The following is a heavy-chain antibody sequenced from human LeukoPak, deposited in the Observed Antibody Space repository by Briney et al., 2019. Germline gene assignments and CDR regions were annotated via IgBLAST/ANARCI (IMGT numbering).Heavy chain of an antibody. J-gene: IGHJ4*02. V-gene: IGHV4-31*03. CDR1: GDSISNGVKY. Sequence: PSETLSLTCTVSGDSISNGVKYWSWIRQHPGRGLEWIGYIYHSGRSYYNPSLKSRITMSVDTSKNQFSLSLSSVTAADTAVYYCARDQVECTGGTCQSRVGFDFWGQGTLVTVSS. CDR2: IYHSGRS. D-gene: IGHD2-8*02. CDR3: ARDQVECTGGTCQSRVGFDF.